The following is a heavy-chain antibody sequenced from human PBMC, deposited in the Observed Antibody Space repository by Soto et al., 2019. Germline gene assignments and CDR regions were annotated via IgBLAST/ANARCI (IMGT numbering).Heavy chain of an antibody. J-gene: IGHJ5*02. V-gene: IGHV1-69*13. CDR2: IIPIFGTA. CDR3: ARGVGSGTYYNQYNWFDP. D-gene: IGHD3-10*01. Sequence: SVKVSCKASGGTFSSYAISWVRQAPGQGLEWMGGIIPIFGTANYAQKFQGRVTITADESTSTAYMELSSLRSDDTAVYYCARGVGSGTYYNQYNWFDPWGQGTLVTVSS. CDR1: GGTFSSYA.